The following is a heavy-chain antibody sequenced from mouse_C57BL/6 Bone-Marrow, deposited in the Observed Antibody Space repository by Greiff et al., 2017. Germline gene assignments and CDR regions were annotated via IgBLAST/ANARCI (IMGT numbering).Heavy chain of an antibody. CDR3: ERGGMLSAWFAY. V-gene: IGHV1-69*01. CDR1: GYTFTSYW. J-gene: IGHJ3*01. Sequence: QVQLQQPGAELVMPGASVKLSCKASGYTFTSYWMHWVKQRPGQGLEWIGEIDPSDSYTNYNQTFKGKSTLTVDKSSSTAYMQLSSLTSEDSAVNYCERGGMLSAWFAYWGQGTLVTVSA. CDR2: IDPSDSYT. D-gene: IGHD3-2*02.